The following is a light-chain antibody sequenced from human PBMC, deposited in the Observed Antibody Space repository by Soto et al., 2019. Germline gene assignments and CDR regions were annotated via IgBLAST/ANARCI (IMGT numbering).Light chain of an antibody. CDR1: SSNIGSNT. J-gene: IGLJ1*01. Sequence: QSVLTHPPSASGTPGQRVTISCSGSSSNIGSNTVNWYQQLPGTAPKLLIYSNNQRPSGVPDRFSGSKSGTSASLAISGLQSEDEADYYCAAWDDSLNGRSVFGTGTKV. CDR3: AAWDDSLNGRSV. V-gene: IGLV1-44*01. CDR2: SNN.